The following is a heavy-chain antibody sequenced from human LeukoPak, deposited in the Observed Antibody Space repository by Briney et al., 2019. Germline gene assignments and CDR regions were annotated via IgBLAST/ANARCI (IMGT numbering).Heavy chain of an antibody. V-gene: IGHV1-2*02. CDR3: ATDLYDFWSGYSLSYFDY. Sequence: ASVKVSCKASGYTFTGYYMHWVRQAPGQGLEWMGWINPNSGGTNYAQKFQGRVTMTRDASISTAYMELSRLRSDDTAVYYCATDLYDFWSGYSLSYFDYWGQGTLVTVSS. CDR1: GYTFTGYY. J-gene: IGHJ4*02. D-gene: IGHD3-3*01. CDR2: INPNSGGT.